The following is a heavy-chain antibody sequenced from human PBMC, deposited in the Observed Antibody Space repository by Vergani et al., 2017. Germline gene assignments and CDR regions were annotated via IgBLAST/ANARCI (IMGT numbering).Heavy chain of an antibody. CDR3: ARLKSRGVILTECAFDI. D-gene: IGHD3-10*01. CDR1: GFTFSSYG. J-gene: IGHJ3*02. CDR2: IWYDGSNK. V-gene: IGHV3-33*01. Sequence: QVQLVESGGGVVQPGRSLRLSCAASGFTFSSYGMHWVRQAPGKGLEWVAVIWYDGSNKYYADSVKGRFTISRDNFKNTLYLQMNSLRAEDTAVYYCARLKSRGVILTECAFDIWGQGTMVTVSS.